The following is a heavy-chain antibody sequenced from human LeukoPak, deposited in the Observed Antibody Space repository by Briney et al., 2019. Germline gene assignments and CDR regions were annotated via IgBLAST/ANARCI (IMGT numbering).Heavy chain of an antibody. CDR1: GGSISSSSYY. V-gene: IGHV4-39*01. Sequence: PSETLSLTCTVSGGSISSSSYYWGWIRQPPGKGLEWIGSIYYSGSTYYNPSLKSRVTISVDTSKDQFSLKLSSVTAADTAVYYCARHPNYYDSSPFDYWGQGTLVTVSS. CDR2: IYYSGST. J-gene: IGHJ4*02. CDR3: ARHPNYYDSSPFDY. D-gene: IGHD3-22*01.